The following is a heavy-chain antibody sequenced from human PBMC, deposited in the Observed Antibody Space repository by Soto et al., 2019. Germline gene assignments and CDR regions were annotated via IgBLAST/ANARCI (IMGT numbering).Heavy chain of an antibody. V-gene: IGHV4-34*01. J-gene: IGHJ4*02. CDR2: INHSGST. D-gene: IGHD2-8*02. Sequence: SETLSLTCTVYGGSFSGYYWNWIRQPPGKGLEWIGEINHSGSTNYNPSLKSRVTISVDTSKNQFSLKLTSVTAADTAVYYCARDKITGLFAYWGQGTLVTVSS. CDR1: GGSFSGYY. CDR3: ARDKITGLFAY.